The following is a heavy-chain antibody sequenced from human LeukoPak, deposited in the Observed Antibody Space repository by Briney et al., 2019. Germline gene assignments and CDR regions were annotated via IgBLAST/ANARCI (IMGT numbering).Heavy chain of an antibody. CDR2: IYTSGST. J-gene: IGHJ3*02. V-gene: IGHV4-61*02. CDR3: ARDAGYCSSTSCYTEDAFDI. CDR1: GGSTSSGSYY. Sequence: SETLSLTCTVSGGSTSSGSYYWSWIRQPAGKGLEWIGRIYTSGSTNYNPSLKSRVTISVDTSKNQFSLKLSSVTAADTAVYYCARDAGYCSSTSCYTEDAFDIWGQGTMVTASS. D-gene: IGHD2-2*02.